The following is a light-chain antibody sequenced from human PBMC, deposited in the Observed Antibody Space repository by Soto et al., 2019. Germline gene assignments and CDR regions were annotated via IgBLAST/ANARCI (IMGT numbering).Light chain of an antibody. CDR3: SSYTSSSTLA. CDR2: EVS. CDR1: SSDVGGYNY. Sequence: QSALTQPASVSGSPGQSITISCTGTSSDVGGYNYVSWYQQHPGKAPKLMIYEVSNRPSGVSNRFSGSKSGNTASLNISGLQAEDEADYYCSSYTSSSTLAFGNGTKVTVL. V-gene: IGLV2-14*01. J-gene: IGLJ1*01.